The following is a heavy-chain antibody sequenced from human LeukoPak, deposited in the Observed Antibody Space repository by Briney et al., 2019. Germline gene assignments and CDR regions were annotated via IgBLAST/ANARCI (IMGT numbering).Heavy chain of an antibody. CDR3: ARVSTTPYYYYGMDV. J-gene: IGHJ6*02. CDR2: TYSGGST. V-gene: IGHV3-53*01. D-gene: IGHD5/OR15-5a*01. CDR1: GFTVSSNY. Sequence: GGSLRLSRAASGFTVSSNYMSWVRQAPGRGLEGVSVTYSGGSTYYADSVKSRFTISRDNSKNTLYLQTNSLRAEDTAVYYCARVSTTPYYYYGMDVWGQGTTVTVSS.